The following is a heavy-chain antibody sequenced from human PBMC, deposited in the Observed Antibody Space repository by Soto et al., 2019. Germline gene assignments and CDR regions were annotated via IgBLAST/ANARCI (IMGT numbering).Heavy chain of an antibody. CDR1: GYTFTSYG. D-gene: IGHD6-19*01. Sequence: ASVKVCCEASGYTFTSYGISWVRQAPGQGLEWMGWISAYNGNTNYAQKLQGRVTMTTDTSTSTAYMELRSLRSDDTAVYYCARDLGSSGFNWFDPWGQGTLVTVSS. V-gene: IGHV1-18*01. CDR2: ISAYNGNT. J-gene: IGHJ5*02. CDR3: ARDLGSSGFNWFDP.